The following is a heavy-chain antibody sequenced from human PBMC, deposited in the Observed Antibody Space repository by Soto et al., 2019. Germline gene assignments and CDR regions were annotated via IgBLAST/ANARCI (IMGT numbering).Heavy chain of an antibody. CDR2: ISSGAITI. V-gene: IGHV3-11*01. D-gene: IGHD6-6*01. CDR1: GFTFSDYY. Sequence: PAGSLRLSCAASGFTFSDYYMNWIRQAPGKGLEWVSYISSGAITIYYADSVKGRFTISRDNAKNSLYLQMNSLRAEDTAVYYCAGQYSSSSVEFWGQGTLVTVSS. J-gene: IGHJ4*02. CDR3: AGQYSSSSVEF.